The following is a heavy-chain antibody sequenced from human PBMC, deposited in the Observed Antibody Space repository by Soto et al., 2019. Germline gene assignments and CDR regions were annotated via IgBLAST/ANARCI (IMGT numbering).Heavy chain of an antibody. CDR3: ARRRGRIDVQEDGMYV. V-gene: IGHV5-10-1*01. CDR2: IDPSDSYT. CDR1: GYSFTSYW. Sequence: PGESLKISCKGSGYSFTSYWISWVRQMPGKGLEWMGRIDPSDSYTNYSPSFQGHVTISADKSISTAYLQWSSLKASDTAMYYCARRRGRIDVQEDGMYVSGQRTTVTVS. D-gene: IGHD1-1*01. J-gene: IGHJ6*02.